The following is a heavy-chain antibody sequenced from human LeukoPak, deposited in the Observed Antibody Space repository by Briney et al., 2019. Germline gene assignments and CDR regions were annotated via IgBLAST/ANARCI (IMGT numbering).Heavy chain of an antibody. Sequence: SETLSVTCTVSGGYISSSSYYWSWIRQPPGKGLEWIGEINHSGSTNYNPSLKSRVTMSVDTSKNQFSLKLSSVTAADTAVYYCARETPVAGNWFDPWGQGTLVTVSS. J-gene: IGHJ5*02. CDR1: GGYISSSSYY. CDR2: INHSGST. V-gene: IGHV4-39*07. D-gene: IGHD6-19*01. CDR3: ARETPVAGNWFDP.